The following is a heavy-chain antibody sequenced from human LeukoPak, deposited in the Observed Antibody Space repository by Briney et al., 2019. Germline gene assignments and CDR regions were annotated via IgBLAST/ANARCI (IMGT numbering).Heavy chain of an antibody. Sequence: SETLSLTCAVYGGSFSGYYWSWIRQPPGKGLEWIWEINHSGSTNYNPSLKSRVTISVDTSKNQFSLKLSSVTAADSGVYYCGRLRGYSYGYFDYWGQGTLVTVSS. V-gene: IGHV4-34*01. D-gene: IGHD5-18*01. CDR1: GGSFSGYY. CDR3: GRLRGYSYGYFDY. CDR2: INHSGST. J-gene: IGHJ4*02.